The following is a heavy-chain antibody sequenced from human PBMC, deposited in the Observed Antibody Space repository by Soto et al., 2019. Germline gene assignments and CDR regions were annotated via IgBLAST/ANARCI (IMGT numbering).Heavy chain of an antibody. Sequence: LPSTVSGFPFVDYAISWPRQAPGKRGEWVGVIRSKAYGETKDYAATVKGRFTILGDDSKSMAYLQMNSLQSEDTGVYYCTKYTYTSRYSYFGMDVWGHGTTVTV. CDR3: TKYTYTSRYSYFGMDV. V-gene: IGHV3-49*03. CDR2: IRSKAYGETK. D-gene: IGHD2-2*01. CDR1: GFPFVDYA. J-gene: IGHJ6*02.